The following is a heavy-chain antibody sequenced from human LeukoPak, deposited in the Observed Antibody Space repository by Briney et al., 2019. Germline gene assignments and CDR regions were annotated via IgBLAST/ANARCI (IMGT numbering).Heavy chain of an antibody. CDR1: GFTFSSYG. Sequence: PGGSLRLSCAASGFTFSSYGMHWVRQAPGKGLEWVAVIWYDGSNKYYADSVKGRFTISRDNSKNTLYLQMNSLRAEDTAVYYCAGDPPYCSGGSCCPDYWGQGTLVTVSS. D-gene: IGHD2-15*01. CDR3: AGDPPYCSGGSCCPDY. J-gene: IGHJ4*02. CDR2: IWYDGSNK. V-gene: IGHV3-33*08.